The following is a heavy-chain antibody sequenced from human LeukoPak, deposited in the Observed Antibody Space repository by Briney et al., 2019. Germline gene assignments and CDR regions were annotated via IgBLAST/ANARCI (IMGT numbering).Heavy chain of an antibody. CDR2: IYYSGST. V-gene: IGHV4-59*12. D-gene: IGHD3-22*01. CDR3: ARENYYDSSGYYWRGAWFDP. J-gene: IGHJ5*02. CDR1: GGSISSYY. Sequence: SETLSLTCTVSGGSISSYYWSWIRQPPGKGLGWSGYIYYSGSTNYNPSLKSRVTMSVDTSKNQFSLKLSSVTAADTAVYYCARENYYDSSGYYWRGAWFDPWGQGTLVTVSS.